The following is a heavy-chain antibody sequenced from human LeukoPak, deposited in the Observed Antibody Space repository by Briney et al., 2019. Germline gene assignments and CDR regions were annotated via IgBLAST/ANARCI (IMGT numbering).Heavy chain of an antibody. CDR1: AGSISAYY. V-gene: IGHV4-59*01. J-gene: IGHJ4*02. Sequence: PSETLSLTCTVSAGSISAYYWSWIRQPPGKGLEWIGYIYYSGSTNYNPSLKSRVTISVGTSKNQFSLKLSSVTAADTAVYYCARGRWYYFDYWGQGTLVTVSS. CDR3: ARGRWYYFDY. D-gene: IGHD2-15*01. CDR2: IYYSGST.